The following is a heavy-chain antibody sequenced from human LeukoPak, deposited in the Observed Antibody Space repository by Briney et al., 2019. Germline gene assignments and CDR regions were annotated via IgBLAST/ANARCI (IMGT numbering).Heavy chain of an antibody. CDR3: ARGRIAKIVVVHSFSYGMDV. Sequence: LEALSLTCTVYGGSFTDYFWAWIRQSPGKGMEWIGEINAYTGDTTYNSSLNSPVSISLEKSKNQFSLELRSVTAADKAVYYCARGRIAKIVVVHSFSYGMDVWGQGTTVTVSS. J-gene: IGHJ6*02. CDR2: INAYTGDT. CDR1: GGSFTDYF. V-gene: IGHV4-34*01. D-gene: IGHD3-22*01.